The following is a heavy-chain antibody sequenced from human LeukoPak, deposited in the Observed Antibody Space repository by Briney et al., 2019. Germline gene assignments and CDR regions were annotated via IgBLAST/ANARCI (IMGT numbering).Heavy chain of an antibody. Sequence: GGSLRLSCAASGFTFSSYAMSWVRQAPVKGPEWVSAISGSGGSTYYADSAKGRFTISRDNSKNTLYLQMNSLRAEDTAVYYCAKDGTGDIVVVVAARALAFDIWGQGTMVTVSS. CDR1: GFTFSSYA. V-gene: IGHV3-23*01. J-gene: IGHJ3*02. D-gene: IGHD2-15*01. CDR3: AKDGTGDIVVVVAARALAFDI. CDR2: ISGSGGST.